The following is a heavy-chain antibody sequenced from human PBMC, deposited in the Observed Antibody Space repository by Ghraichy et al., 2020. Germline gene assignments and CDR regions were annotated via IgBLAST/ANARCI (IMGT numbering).Heavy chain of an antibody. CDR3: ARVHVDTAMVMGNYYFDY. J-gene: IGHJ4*02. CDR1: GYTFTGYY. Sequence: ASVKVSCKASGYTFTGYYMHWVRQAPGQGLEWMGRINPNSGGTNYAQKFQGRVTMTRDTSISTAYMELSRLRSDDTAVYYCARVHVDTAMVMGNYYFDYWGQGTLVTVSS. D-gene: IGHD5-18*01. V-gene: IGHV1-2*06. CDR2: INPNSGGT.